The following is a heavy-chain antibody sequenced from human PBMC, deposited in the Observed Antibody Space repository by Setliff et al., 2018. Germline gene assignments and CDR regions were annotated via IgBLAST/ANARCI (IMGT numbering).Heavy chain of an antibody. Sequence: SETLSLTCTVSGGSISSYYWNWIRQPPGKGLEWIGYVYSSGITNYNPSLKSRVTMSVDTSKNQFSLKLSSVTAADTAVYYCARETTAWGYVDTAMVTFIDQWGQGTLVTVSS. D-gene: IGHD5-18*01. V-gene: IGHV4-59*01. CDR1: GGSISSYY. CDR3: ARETTAWGYVDTAMVTFIDQ. J-gene: IGHJ4*02. CDR2: VYSSGIT.